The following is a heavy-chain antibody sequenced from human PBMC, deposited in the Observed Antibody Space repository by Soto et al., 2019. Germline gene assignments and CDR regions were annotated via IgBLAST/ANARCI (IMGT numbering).Heavy chain of an antibody. CDR2: IYDTGISGYTPST. CDR3: ARGEDAFFYYGLDV. Sequence: KTSETLSLTCTVSGGSITSSYWSWIRRPPGKGPEWIAYIYDTGISGYTPSTSYNPSLKSRVTMSVDTSKSQFSLKLTSVTAADTAVYYCARGEDAFFYYGLDVWGQGITVTVSS. J-gene: IGHJ6*02. V-gene: IGHV4-59*01. CDR1: GGSITSSY.